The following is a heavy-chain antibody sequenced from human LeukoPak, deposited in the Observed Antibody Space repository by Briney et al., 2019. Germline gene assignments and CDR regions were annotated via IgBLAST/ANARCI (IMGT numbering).Heavy chain of an antibody. CDR2: ISGSGSTI. Sequence: GGSLRLSCAASGFTFSSYGMNWVRQAPGKGLEWVSYISGSGSTIYYADSVKGRFTMPRDNAKNSLYLQMNSLRVEDTAFYYCATNKDGAAWGQGTLVTVSS. D-gene: IGHD5-24*01. J-gene: IGHJ5*02. CDR1: GFTFSSYG. CDR3: ATNKDGAA. V-gene: IGHV3-48*01.